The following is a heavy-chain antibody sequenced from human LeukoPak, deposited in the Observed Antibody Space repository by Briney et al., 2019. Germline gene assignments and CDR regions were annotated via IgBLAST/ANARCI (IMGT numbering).Heavy chain of an antibody. CDR2: IIPIFGTA. V-gene: IGHV1-69*05. CDR3: ATPRATNDYYDTYDFDY. J-gene: IGHJ4*02. CDR1: GGTFSSYA. D-gene: IGHD3-22*01. Sequence: SVKVSCKASGGTFSSYAISWVRQAPGLGLEWMGRIIPIFGTANYAQKFQGRVTITTDESTSTAYMELSSLRSEDTAVYYCATPRATNDYYDTYDFDYWGQGTLVTVSS.